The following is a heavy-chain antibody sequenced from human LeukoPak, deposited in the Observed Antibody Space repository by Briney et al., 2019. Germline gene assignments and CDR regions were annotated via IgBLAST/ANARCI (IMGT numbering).Heavy chain of an antibody. CDR3: ARDPGIAVSGAGLDY. CDR2: ASYDERNK. D-gene: IGHD6-19*01. V-gene: IGHV3-30*03. CDR1: GFAFSNYG. Sequence: GGSLRLSCAASGFAFSNYGMHWVRQAPGKGLEWVAVASYDERNKYYADSVKGRYTISRDNSKHMLYLQMNSLRAEDTAVFYCARDPGIAVSGAGLDYWGQGTLVTVSS. J-gene: IGHJ4*02.